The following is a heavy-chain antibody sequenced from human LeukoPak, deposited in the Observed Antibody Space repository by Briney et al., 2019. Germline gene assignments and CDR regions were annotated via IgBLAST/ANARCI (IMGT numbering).Heavy chain of an antibody. CDR1: GLNFRTSW. CDR3: ARDPDSSSFDY. V-gene: IGHV3-7*01. CDR2: IRYDGTVK. J-gene: IGHJ4*02. D-gene: IGHD6-13*01. Sequence: GGSLRLSCTASGLNFRTSWMSWVRQSPGKGLEFLANIRYDGTVKTYMDSVKGRFTISGDSPKNSLYLQMDSLRADDTAVYYCARDPDSSSFDYWGQGVLVTVSS.